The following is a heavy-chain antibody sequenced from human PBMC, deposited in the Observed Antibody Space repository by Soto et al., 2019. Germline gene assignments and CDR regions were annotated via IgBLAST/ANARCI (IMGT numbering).Heavy chain of an antibody. D-gene: IGHD3-3*02. CDR1: GGSISSSSYY. V-gene: IGHV4-39*01. J-gene: IGHJ5*02. Sequence: SETLSLTCTVSGGSISSSSYYWGWIRQPPGKGLEWIGSIYYSGSTYYNPSLKSRVTISVDTSKNQFSLKLSSVTAADTAVYYCASPKIAFYNWFDPWGQGTLVPSPQ. CDR2: IYYSGST. CDR3: ASPKIAFYNWFDP.